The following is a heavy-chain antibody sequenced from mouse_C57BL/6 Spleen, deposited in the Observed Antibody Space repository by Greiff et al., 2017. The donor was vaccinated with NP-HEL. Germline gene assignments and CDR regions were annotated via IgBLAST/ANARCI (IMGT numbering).Heavy chain of an antibody. J-gene: IGHJ2*01. CDR2: INPNYGTT. CDR1: GYSFTDYN. Sequence: EVQLQQSGPELVKPGASVKISCTASGYSFTDYNMNWVKQSNGKSLEWIGVINPNYGTTSYTPRFKGKDTLTVDQSSSTAYMQLNSLTSEDSAVYYCASGAYGNYFDYGGQGTTLAVSS. CDR3: ASGAYGNYFDY. V-gene: IGHV1-39*01. D-gene: IGHD2-1*01.